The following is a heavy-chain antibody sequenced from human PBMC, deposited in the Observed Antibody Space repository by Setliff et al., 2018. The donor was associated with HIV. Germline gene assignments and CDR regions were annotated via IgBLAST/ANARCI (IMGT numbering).Heavy chain of an antibody. V-gene: IGHV4-4*08. CDR1: GGSISSYY. Sequence: SETLSLTCTVSGGSISSYYWSWIRQPPGGGLEWIGRIYTSGSTNYNPSLKSRVTISVDTSKNQFSLKLSSVTAADTAVYYCAREDYYYYGMDVWGQGTTVTVSS. CDR3: AREDYYYYGMDV. CDR2: IYTSGST. J-gene: IGHJ6*02.